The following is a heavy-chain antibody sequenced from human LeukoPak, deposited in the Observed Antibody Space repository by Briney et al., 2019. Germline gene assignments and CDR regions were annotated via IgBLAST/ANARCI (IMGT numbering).Heavy chain of an antibody. Sequence: GGSLRLSCAASGFTFSSYDMHWVRQGTGKGLEWVSAIGTGGDTHYAGSVKGRFTISRENAKNSLYLQMNSLRAGDTAVYYCARRLTYYYGSGTVNGAFDIWGQGTMVTVSS. CDR3: ARRLTYYYGSGTVNGAFDI. CDR1: GFTFSSYD. V-gene: IGHV3-13*04. CDR2: IGTGGDT. D-gene: IGHD3-10*01. J-gene: IGHJ3*02.